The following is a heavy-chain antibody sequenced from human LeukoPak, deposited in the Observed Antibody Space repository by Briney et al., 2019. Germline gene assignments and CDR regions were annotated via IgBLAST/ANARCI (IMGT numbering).Heavy chain of an antibody. CDR1: GGSISSGGYY. CDR3: ARGRSVTLAAAGTRWFDP. D-gene: IGHD6-13*01. J-gene: IGHJ5*02. CDR2: IYYSGST. V-gene: IGHV4-31*03. Sequence: SETLSHTCTVSGGSISSGGYYWSWIRQHPGKGLEWVGYIYYSGSTYYNPSLKSRVTISVDTSKNQFSLKLSSVTAADTAVYYCARGRSVTLAAAGTRWFDPWGQGTMVTVSS.